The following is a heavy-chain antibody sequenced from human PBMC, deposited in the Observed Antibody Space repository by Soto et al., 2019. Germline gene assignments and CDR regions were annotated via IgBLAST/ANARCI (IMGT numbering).Heavy chain of an antibody. CDR1: GFTFSGSA. Sequence: PGGSLRLSCAASGFTFSGSAMHWVRQASGKGLEWVGRIRSKANSYATAYAASVKGRFTISRGDSKNTAYLQMNSLKTEDTAVYYCTRRIAAAGGVYYYYGMDVWGQGTTVTVSS. CDR3: TRRIAAAGGVYYYYGMDV. CDR2: IRSKANSYAT. V-gene: IGHV3-73*01. J-gene: IGHJ6*02. D-gene: IGHD6-13*01.